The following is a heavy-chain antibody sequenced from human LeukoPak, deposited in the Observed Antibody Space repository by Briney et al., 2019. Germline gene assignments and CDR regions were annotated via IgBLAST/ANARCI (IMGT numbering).Heavy chain of an antibody. D-gene: IGHD3-16*01. CDR1: GFTFSSYS. V-gene: IGHV3-21*01. J-gene: IGHJ6*03. CDR3: ARGLSGLYYYYYYMDV. CDR2: ISSSSSYI. Sequence: GGSLRLSCAASGFTFSSYSMNWVRQAPGKGLEWVSSISSSSSYIYYADSVKGRFTISRDNAKNSLYLQMNSLRAEDTAVYYCARGLSGLYYYYYYMDVWGKGTTVTVSS.